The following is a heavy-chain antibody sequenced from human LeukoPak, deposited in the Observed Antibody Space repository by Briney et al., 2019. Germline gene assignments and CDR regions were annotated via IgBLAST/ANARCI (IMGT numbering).Heavy chain of an antibody. D-gene: IGHD2-15*01. CDR2: IYYSGST. CDR3: ARVVAQLRGIDY. J-gene: IGHJ4*02. V-gene: IGHV4-31*03. CDR1: GGSISSGGYY. Sequence: PSQTLSLTCTVSGGSISSGGYYWSWIRQHPGKGLEWIGYIYYSGSTYYNPSLKSRVTISVDTSKNLFSLKLSSVTAADTAEYYCARVVAQLRGIDYWGQGTLVTVSS.